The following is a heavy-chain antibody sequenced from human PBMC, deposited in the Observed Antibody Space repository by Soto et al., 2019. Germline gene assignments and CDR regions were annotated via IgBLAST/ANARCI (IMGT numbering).Heavy chain of an antibody. J-gene: IGHJ6*02. CDR2: IIPIFGTA. V-gene: IGHV1-69*06. D-gene: IGHD2-15*01. CDR3: ARGRSSVNCSGGSCYYYYGMDV. Sequence: GASVKVSCKASGVTFSSYAISWVRQAPGQGLEWMGGIIPIFGTANYAQKFQGRVTITADKSTSTAYMELSSLRSEDTAVYYCARGRSSVNCSGGSCYYYYGMDVWGQGTTVTVSS. CDR1: GVTFSSYA.